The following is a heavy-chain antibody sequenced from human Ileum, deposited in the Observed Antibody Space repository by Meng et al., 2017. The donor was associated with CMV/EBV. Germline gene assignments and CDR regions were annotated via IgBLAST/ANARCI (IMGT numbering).Heavy chain of an antibody. D-gene: IGHD2-21*02. CDR3: LILPPGY. CDR2: IGSDGTTI. V-gene: IGHV3-74*01. Sequence: GEVVEVGVGLIQPGGSLGLSCVVSGVTSSDYWVDWVRQVPGKGPLWVSRIGSDGTTIRYADSVKGRFTISGDNAKNTVYLQMNSLRDEDTAIYYCLILPPGYWGQGTLVTVSS. CDR1: GVTSSDYW. J-gene: IGHJ4*02.